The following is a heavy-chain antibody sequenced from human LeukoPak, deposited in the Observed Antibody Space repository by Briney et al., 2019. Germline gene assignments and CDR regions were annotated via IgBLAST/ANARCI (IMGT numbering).Heavy chain of an antibody. CDR2: IYYSGST. V-gene: IGHV4-59*01. CDR3: AREGTRYSGPNYYYYHGMDV. D-gene: IGHD5-12*01. CDR1: GGSISSYY. Sequence: SETLSLTCTVSGGSISSYYWSWIRQPPGKGLEWIGYIYYSGSTNYNPSLKSRVTISVDTSKNQFSLKLSSVTAADTAVYYCAREGTRYSGPNYYYYHGMDVWGQGTTVTVSS. J-gene: IGHJ6*02.